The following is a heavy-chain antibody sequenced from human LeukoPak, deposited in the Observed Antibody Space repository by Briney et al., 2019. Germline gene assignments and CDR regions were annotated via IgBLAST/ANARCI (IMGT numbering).Heavy chain of an antibody. J-gene: IGHJ3*02. CDR3: AVLPADAFDI. Sequence: PGRSLRLSCAASGFTFSSYVMHWVRQAPGKGLEWVAIISYDGSNEYYADSVKGRFTISRDNAKNSLYLQMNSLRAEDTALYYCAVLPADAFDIWGQGTMVTVSS. V-gene: IGHV3-30*04. CDR2: ISYDGSNE. D-gene: IGHD2-15*01. CDR1: GFTFSSYV.